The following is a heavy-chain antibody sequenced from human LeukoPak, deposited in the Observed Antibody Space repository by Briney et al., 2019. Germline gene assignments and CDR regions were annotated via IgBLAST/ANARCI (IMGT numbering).Heavy chain of an antibody. J-gene: IGHJ4*02. V-gene: IGHV3-23*01. CDR3: AKDRIAARPRIFDY. D-gene: IGHD6-6*01. CDR2: ISGSGGST. Sequence: GGSLRLSCAASGFTFSSYAMSWVRQAPGNGLEWVSAISGSGGSTYYADSVKGRFTISRDNSKNTLYLQMNSLSAEDTAVYYCAKDRIAARPRIFDYWGQGSLVTVSS. CDR1: GFTFSSYA.